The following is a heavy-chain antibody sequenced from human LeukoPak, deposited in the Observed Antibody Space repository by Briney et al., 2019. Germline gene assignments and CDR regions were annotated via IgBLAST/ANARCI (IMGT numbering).Heavy chain of an antibody. V-gene: IGHV1-69*05. CDR1: GGTFSSYA. CDR2: IIPIFGTA. Sequence: SSVKVSCKASGGTFSSYAFTWVRQAPGQGLEWMGGIIPIFGTANYAQKFQGRVTITTDESTSTAYMELSSLRSEDKAVYYCARGGYYYDSSGYSDYWGEGTLVTVSS. J-gene: IGHJ4*02. D-gene: IGHD3-22*01. CDR3: ARGGYYYDSSGYSDY.